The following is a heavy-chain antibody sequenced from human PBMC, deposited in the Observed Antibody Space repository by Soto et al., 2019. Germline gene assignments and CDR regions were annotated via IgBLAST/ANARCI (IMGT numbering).Heavy chain of an antibody. D-gene: IGHD6-6*01. V-gene: IGHV3-23*01. CDR1: GFTFSNYA. CDR2: ISGSGGRT. CDR3: AKQTDSSSPWGALDI. J-gene: IGHJ3*02. Sequence: EVQLLESGGGLVQPGGSLRLSCAASGFTFSNYAMTWVRQAPAQGLEWVSGISGSGGRTHYADSVKARFTIPRDSSKNKLYLQMDSLRAEDTAVYYCAKQTDSSSPWGALDIWGQGKMVSVSS.